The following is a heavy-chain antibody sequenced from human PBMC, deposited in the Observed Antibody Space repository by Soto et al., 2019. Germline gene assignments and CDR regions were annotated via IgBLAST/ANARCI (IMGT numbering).Heavy chain of an antibody. CDR2: IYYDGSKK. CDR1: GFTFSSYG. J-gene: IGHJ4*02. CDR3: AIDRWEAGVWGYFDY. D-gene: IGHD1-26*01. Sequence: QVQLVESGGGVVQPGKSLRLSCAGSGFTFSSYGMDWVRQAPGKGLEWGAVIYYDGSKKYYADSVKGQFTIARDNSKNPLYLQMGSRKADDPAVYYCAIDRWEAGVWGYFDYWGQGTLVTVSS. V-gene: IGHV3-30*03.